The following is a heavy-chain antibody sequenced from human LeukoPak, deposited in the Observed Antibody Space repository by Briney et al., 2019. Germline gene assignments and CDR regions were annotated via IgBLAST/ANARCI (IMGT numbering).Heavy chain of an antibody. CDR1: GFTFEDYA. Sequence: GGSLRLSCAASGFTFEDYAMHWVRQAPGKGLEWVSLITGDGGSTYYAESVNGRFTISRDNSKNSLYLQMNSLRTEDTALYYCAKAIYYYDRSGYSVDYWGQGILVTVSS. CDR3: AKAIYYYDRSGYSVDY. D-gene: IGHD3-22*01. CDR2: ITGDGGST. V-gene: IGHV3-43*02. J-gene: IGHJ4*02.